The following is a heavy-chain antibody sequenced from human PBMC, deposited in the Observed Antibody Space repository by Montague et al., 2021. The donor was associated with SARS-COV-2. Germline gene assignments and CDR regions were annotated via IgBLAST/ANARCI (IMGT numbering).Heavy chain of an antibody. J-gene: IGHJ6*02. CDR3: TSGREGNYNVMDV. CDR1: GDSVSSNSAT. CDR2: TYYRSKWDN. Sequence: CAISGDSVSSNSATWNWVRQSPSRGLEWLGRTYYRSKWDNDYAVSVRGRVTINPDTSKNQFSLQLNSVTPEDTAIYYCTSGREGNYNVMDVWGQGTTVTASS. D-gene: IGHD1-1*01. V-gene: IGHV6-1*01.